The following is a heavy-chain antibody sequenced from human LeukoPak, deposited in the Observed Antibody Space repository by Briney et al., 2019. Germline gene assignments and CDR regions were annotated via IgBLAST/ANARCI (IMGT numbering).Heavy chain of an antibody. CDR3: ARGLAHYSTVWGSYSY. CDR1: GVSFSGYY. CDR2: INHSGST. D-gene: IGHD3-16*01. J-gene: IGHJ4*02. Sequence: SETLSLTCAVYGVSFSGYYWSWIRQPPGKGLEWIGEINHSGSTNYNPSLMSGVTISVDTSTNQSPLKQTSVTAADTPVYYCARGLAHYSTVWGSYSYWGQGTLVTVSS. V-gene: IGHV4-34*01.